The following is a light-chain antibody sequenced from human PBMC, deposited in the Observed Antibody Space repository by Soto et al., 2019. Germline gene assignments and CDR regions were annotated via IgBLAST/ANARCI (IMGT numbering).Light chain of an antibody. J-gene: IGLJ2*01. CDR2: EVS. CDR1: SSDVGGYNY. Sequence: QSVLTQPASVSGSPGQSITISCTGSSSDVGGYNYVSWYQQHPGKVPKLMIYEVSNRPSGISNRFSGSKSGNTASLTLSGLQAEDEADYYCSSYTSSSTLVFGGGTKLTVL. CDR3: SSYTSSSTLV. V-gene: IGLV2-14*01.